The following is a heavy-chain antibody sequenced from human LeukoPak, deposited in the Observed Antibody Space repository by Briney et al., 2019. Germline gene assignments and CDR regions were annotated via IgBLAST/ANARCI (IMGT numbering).Heavy chain of an antibody. V-gene: IGHV3-20*04. Sequence: PGGSLRLSCGASGFTFDDYGMSWVRQAPGKGLEWVSGINWNGGSTDYADSVKGRFTISRDNAKNSLDLQMNSLRAEDTAAYYCARSTVATNFDYWGQGTLVTVSS. CDR3: ARSTVATNFDY. CDR2: INWNGGST. CDR1: GFTFDDYG. J-gene: IGHJ4*02. D-gene: IGHD5-12*01.